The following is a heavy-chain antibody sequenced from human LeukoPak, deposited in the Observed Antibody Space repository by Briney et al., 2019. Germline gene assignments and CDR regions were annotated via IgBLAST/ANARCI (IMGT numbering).Heavy chain of an antibody. CDR1: GFTFSTYA. J-gene: IGHJ4*02. Sequence: GGSLRLSCTASGFTFSTYAMSWVRQAPGKGLEWVSTITSGGGSTYYADSVKGRFTISRDSSKNTLYLRVNSLRAEDTAVYYCARDRPNCVGTSCLLFDYWGQGTLVTVSS. V-gene: IGHV3-23*01. CDR2: ITSGGGST. D-gene: IGHD2-2*01. CDR3: ARDRPNCVGTSCLLFDY.